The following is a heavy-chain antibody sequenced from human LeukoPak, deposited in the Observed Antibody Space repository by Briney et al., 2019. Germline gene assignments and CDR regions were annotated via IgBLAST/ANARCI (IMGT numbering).Heavy chain of an antibody. CDR2: IYHSGTTYSGST. V-gene: IGHV4-39*07. Sequence: SETLSLTCNVSGASMSNYYWVWIRQPPGKGLEWIGSIYHSGTTYSGSTYYNPSLKSRVTISLDTSKNQFSLKVGSMTAADTAVYYCARGAKYYYGSRTYFFFEYWGQGTLLSVSS. J-gene: IGHJ4*02. D-gene: IGHD3-10*01. CDR3: ARGAKYYYGSRTYFFFEY. CDR1: GASMSNYY.